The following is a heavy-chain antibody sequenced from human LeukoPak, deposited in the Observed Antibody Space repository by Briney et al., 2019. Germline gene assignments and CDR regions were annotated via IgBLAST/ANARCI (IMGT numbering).Heavy chain of an antibody. J-gene: IGHJ6*03. Sequence: SQTLSLTCAISGDSLSSNSAAWNWIRQSPSRGLEWLGRTYYRSKWYNDYALSMTSRITINPDTSENQFSLQINSVAPDDTAVYYCARSRYSDHNYMFFYYFMDVWGEGTTVTVSS. V-gene: IGHV6-1*01. CDR2: TYYRSKWYN. CDR1: GDSLSSNSAA. CDR3: ARSRYSDHNYMFFYYFMDV. D-gene: IGHD5-12*01.